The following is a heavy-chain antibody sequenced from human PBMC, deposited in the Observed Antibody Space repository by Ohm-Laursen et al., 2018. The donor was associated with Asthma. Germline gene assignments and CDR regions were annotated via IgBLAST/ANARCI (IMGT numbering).Heavy chain of an antibody. CDR1: GFSFSSYS. D-gene: IGHD2-2*01. V-gene: IGHV3-48*04. Sequence: GSLRLSCTASGFSFSSYSMNWVRQAPGKGLEWVSYISSSSSTMYYADPVKGRFTISRDNSKNSLYLQMSSLRGEDTALYYCATLSWYASQYWGQGTLVTVSS. CDR3: ATLSWYASQY. J-gene: IGHJ4*02. CDR2: ISSSSSTM.